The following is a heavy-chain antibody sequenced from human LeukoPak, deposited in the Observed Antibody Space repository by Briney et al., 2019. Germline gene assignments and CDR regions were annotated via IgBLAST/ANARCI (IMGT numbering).Heavy chain of an antibody. CDR3: ARKQHLEPSSYYYYMDV. J-gene: IGHJ6*03. V-gene: IGHV4-59*12. Sequence: SETLSLTCTVSGGSISSYFWSWIRQPPGKGLEWIGYIFYNGSTNYNPSLKSRVTISVDTSKNQFSLKLTSVTAADTAMYYCARKQHLEPSSYYYYMDVWGKGTTVTVS. D-gene: IGHD6-13*01. CDR2: IFYNGST. CDR1: GGSISSYF.